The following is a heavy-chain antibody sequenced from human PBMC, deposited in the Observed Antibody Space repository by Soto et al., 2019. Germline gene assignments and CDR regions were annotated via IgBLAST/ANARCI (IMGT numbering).Heavy chain of an antibody. D-gene: IGHD6-19*01. CDR2: IYSGGST. V-gene: IGHV3-53*02. J-gene: IGHJ6*02. CDR1: GFTVSTNY. Sequence: EVQLVETGGGLIQPGGSLRLSCAASGFTVSTNYMSWVRQAPGKGLEWVSVIYSGGSTYYADSVKGRFTISRDNSKNTLYLQMNGLRAEDTAVYYCAGDLRLGSSGRVVDYCGMDVWGQGTTVTVSS. CDR3: AGDLRLGSSGRVVDYCGMDV.